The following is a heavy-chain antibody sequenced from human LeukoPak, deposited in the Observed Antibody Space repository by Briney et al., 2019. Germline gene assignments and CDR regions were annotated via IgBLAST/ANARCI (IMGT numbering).Heavy chain of an antibody. Sequence: SVKVSCKASGGTFSSYASSWVRQAPGQGREGMGGIITIFGTANYAQKFQGRVTINADESTSTAYMELSSLRSDDTAVYYCARGDSEVWSGYAWFDPWGQGTLVTVSS. CDR1: GGTFSSYA. D-gene: IGHD3-3*01. J-gene: IGHJ5*02. CDR2: IITIFGTA. CDR3: ARGDSEVWSGYAWFDP. V-gene: IGHV1-69*01.